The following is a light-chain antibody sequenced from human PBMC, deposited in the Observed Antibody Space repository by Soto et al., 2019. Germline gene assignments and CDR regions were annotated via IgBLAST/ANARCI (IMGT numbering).Light chain of an antibody. J-gene: IGLJ2*01. CDR2: SNN. V-gene: IGLV1-44*01. Sequence: QSVLTQPQSASGTPGQRVTISCSGSSSNIGSNTVNWYQQLPGTAPKLLIYSNNRRPSGFPDRFSGSKSATSASLAISGLQSEDEADYYCAVWDDSLNGPVFGGGTKLAVL. CDR3: AVWDDSLNGPV. CDR1: SSNIGSNT.